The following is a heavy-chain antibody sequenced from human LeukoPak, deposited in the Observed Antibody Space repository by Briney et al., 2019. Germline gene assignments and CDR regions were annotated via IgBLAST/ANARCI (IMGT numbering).Heavy chain of an antibody. V-gene: IGHV4-39*07. D-gene: IGHD3-22*01. CDR3: ARKPIVNSAWYYFDC. Sequence: PSETLSLTCTVSGGSISSSSYYWGWIRQPPGKGLEWIGSIYYSGSTYYNPSLKSRVTISVDTSKNQFSLKLSSVTAADTAVYYCARKPIVNSAWYYFDCWGQGTLVTVSS. CDR2: IYYSGST. J-gene: IGHJ4*02. CDR1: GGSISSSSYY.